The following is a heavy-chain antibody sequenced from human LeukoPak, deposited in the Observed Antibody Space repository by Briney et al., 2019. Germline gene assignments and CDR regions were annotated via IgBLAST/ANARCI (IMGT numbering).Heavy chain of an antibody. CDR3: ARDWDDSSGYPIGASDY. CDR1: GGTFSSYA. V-gene: IGHV1-69*05. CDR2: IIPIFGTA. Sequence: SVKVSCKASGGTFSSYAISWVRQAPGQGLEWMGGIIPIFGTANYAQKFQGRVTMTRDTSISTAYMELSRLRSDDTAVYYCARDWDDSSGYPIGASDYWGQGTLVTVSS. D-gene: IGHD3-22*01. J-gene: IGHJ4*02.